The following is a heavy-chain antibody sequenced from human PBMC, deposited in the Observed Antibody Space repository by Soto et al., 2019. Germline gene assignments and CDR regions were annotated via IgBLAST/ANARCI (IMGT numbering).Heavy chain of an antibody. Sequence: QVQLVQGGTEVKMAGSSVRISCEASGGTLSNYAVSWVRQAPGLGLEWMGGIIPIFGTTTYAQKFQGRITITADETSGRVDMELTGFRSDATAVFYCTSAVRTGNDGRDVWGHGTTVTVSS. CDR1: GGTLSNYA. CDR2: IIPIFGTT. J-gene: IGHJ6*02. CDR3: TSAVRTGNDGRDV. V-gene: IGHV1-69*01.